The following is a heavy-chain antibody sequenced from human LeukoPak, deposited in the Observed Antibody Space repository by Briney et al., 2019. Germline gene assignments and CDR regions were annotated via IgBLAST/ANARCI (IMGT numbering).Heavy chain of an antibody. CDR3: ARVPKGYYYYGMDV. V-gene: IGHV4-39*07. J-gene: IGHJ6*02. Sequence: NPSETLSLTCTVSGGSISSSSYYWGWIRQPPGKGLEWIGSIYYSGSTYYNPSLKSRVTISVDTSKNQFSLKLSSVTAADTAVYYCARVPKGYYYYGMDVWGQGTTVTVSS. CDR1: GGSISSSSYY. CDR2: IYYSGST.